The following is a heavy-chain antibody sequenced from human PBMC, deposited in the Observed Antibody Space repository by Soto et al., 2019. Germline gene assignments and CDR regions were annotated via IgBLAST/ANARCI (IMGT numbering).Heavy chain of an antibody. J-gene: IGHJ3*01. Sequence: GGSLRLSCAAPVFSFINYAMNWVRQAPGKGLEWVSVISGSGGSASYADSVQGRFTISRDNSNNTLYLQMNSLRAEDTAIYSCVREASGWYSRGSFDFWGRGTMVTVSS. CDR3: VREASGWYSRGSFDF. V-gene: IGHV3-23*01. CDR1: VFSFINYA. CDR2: ISGSGGSA. D-gene: IGHD6-19*01.